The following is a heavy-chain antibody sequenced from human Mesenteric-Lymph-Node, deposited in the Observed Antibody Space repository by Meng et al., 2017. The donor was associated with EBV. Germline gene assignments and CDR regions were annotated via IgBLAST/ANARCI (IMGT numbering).Heavy chain of an antibody. CDR1: GGSISRGGYS. V-gene: IGHV4-30-2*01. J-gene: IGHJ5*02. CDR2: IYHSGST. D-gene: IGHD5-12*01. Sequence: GSGSGLCKPSQTLSLTCAVSGGSISRGGYSWGWIRQPPGKGLEWIGYIYHSGSTYYNPSLKSRVTIIVDRSKNQFSLKLSSVTAADTAVYYCARGGGEYSGYDPKWLDPWGQGTLVTVSS. CDR3: ARGGGEYSGYDPKWLDP.